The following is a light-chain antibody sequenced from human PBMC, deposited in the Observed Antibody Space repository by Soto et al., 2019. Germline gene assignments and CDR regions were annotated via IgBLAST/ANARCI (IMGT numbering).Light chain of an antibody. CDR2: GNS. V-gene: IGLV1-40*01. CDR3: QSYDSSLSGSV. CDR1: SSNIGAGYD. Sequence: QLVLTQPPSVPGAPGQRVTISCTGSSSNIGAGYDVHWYQQLPGTAPKLLIFGNSNRPSGVPDRFSGSKSGTSASLAITGLQAEDEADYHCQSYDSSLSGSVFGGGTKVTVL. J-gene: IGLJ2*01.